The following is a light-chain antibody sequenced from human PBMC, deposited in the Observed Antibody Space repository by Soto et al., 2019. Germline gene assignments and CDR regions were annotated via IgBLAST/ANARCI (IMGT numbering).Light chain of an antibody. J-gene: IGLJ1*01. CDR2: DVS. CDR1: SLDVGSYNL. CDR3: CSYAGRAYA. Sequence: QSVLTQPASVSGSPGQSITTFCTGTSLDVGSYNLVSWYQQRPGNAPKLMIYDVSKRPSGVSNRFSGSKSGNTASLTISGLQAEDEADYYCCSYAGRAYAFGTGTKVTVL. V-gene: IGLV2-23*02.